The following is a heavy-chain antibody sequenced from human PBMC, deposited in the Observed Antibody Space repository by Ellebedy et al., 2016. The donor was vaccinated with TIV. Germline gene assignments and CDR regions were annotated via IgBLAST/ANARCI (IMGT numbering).Heavy chain of an antibody. Sequence: PGGSLTLSCTDSGFTVSSYWMQWVRQPPGKGLEWVANIKQGGSEDYYLDSVKGRFTISRDNAKKSLYLQMNSLRSEDTAVYYCARGSGWIIEYWGQGTLVTVSS. CDR1: GFTVSSYW. V-gene: IGHV3-7*04. J-gene: IGHJ4*02. D-gene: IGHD6-19*01. CDR2: IKQGGSED. CDR3: ARGSGWIIEY.